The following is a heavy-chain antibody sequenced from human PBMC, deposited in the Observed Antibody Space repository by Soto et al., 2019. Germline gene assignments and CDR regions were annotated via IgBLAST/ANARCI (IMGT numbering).Heavy chain of an antibody. J-gene: IGHJ6*02. V-gene: IGHV3-30*18. CDR2: ISYDGSNK. CDR3: AKDTLNAWDYYYYGMDV. CDR1: GFTFSSYG. D-gene: IGHD7-27*01. Sequence: GGSLRLSCAASGFTFSSYGMHWVRQAPGKGLEWVAVISYDGSNKYYADSVKGRFTISRDNSKNTLYLQMNSLRAEDTAVYYCAKDTLNAWDYYYYGMDVWGQGTTVTVSS.